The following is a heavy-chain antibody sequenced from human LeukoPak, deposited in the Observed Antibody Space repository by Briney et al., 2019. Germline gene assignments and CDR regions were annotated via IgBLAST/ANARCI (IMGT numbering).Heavy chain of an antibody. CDR1: GGSISSYY. Sequence: SETLSLTCTVSGGSISSYYWSWIRQPPGKGLEWIGDIYYSGSTNYNPSLKSRVTISVDTSKNQFSLKLSSVTAADTAVYYCARVRWLRSKYYFDYWGQGTLVTVSS. D-gene: IGHD5-12*01. V-gene: IGHV4-59*01. CDR2: IYYSGST. CDR3: ARVRWLRSKYYFDY. J-gene: IGHJ4*02.